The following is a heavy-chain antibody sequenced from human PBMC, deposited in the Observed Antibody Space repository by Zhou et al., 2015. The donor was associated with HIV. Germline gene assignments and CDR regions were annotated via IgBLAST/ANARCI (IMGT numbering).Heavy chain of an antibody. CDR3: ARDLGGVYGSGSSTTATTNY. Sequence: QVQLVQSGAEVKKPGSSVKVSCKASGGTFSSYAISWVRQAPGQGLEWMGGIIPIFGTANYAQKFQGRVTITADESTSTAYMELSSLRSEDTAVYYCARDLGGVYGSGSSTTATTNYWGQGTPGHRLL. CDR1: GGTFSSYA. CDR2: IIPIFGTA. J-gene: IGHJ4*02. V-gene: IGHV1-69*01. D-gene: IGHD3-10*01.